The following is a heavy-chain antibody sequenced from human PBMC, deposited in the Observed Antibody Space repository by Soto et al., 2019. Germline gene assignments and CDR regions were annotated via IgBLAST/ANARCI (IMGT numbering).Heavy chain of an antibody. V-gene: IGHV3-9*02. CDR3: AKDRKWGGMTTIHYFDS. D-gene: IGHD4-17*01. J-gene: IGHJ4*02. CDR1: GFTADDYA. Sequence: EVQLVESGGGLVQPGRSLRLSCVASGFTADDYAMHWVRQAPGKGLEWVSDISSNSDTIDYADSVKGRFTISRDNAKNSLFLQMNSLGPEDTALYYCAKDRKWGGMTTIHYFDSWGQGTLVTVSS. CDR2: ISSNSDTI.